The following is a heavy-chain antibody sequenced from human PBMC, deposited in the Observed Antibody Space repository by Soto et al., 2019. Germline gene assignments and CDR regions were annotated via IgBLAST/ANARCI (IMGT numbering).Heavy chain of an antibody. D-gene: IGHD4-17*01. Sequence: QVQLQESGPGLVKPSGTLSLTCAVSGDSISSPHWWTWVRQIPGKGLEWIGGMYHSGSPDYNPSLKSRVTISIDKSKNQFSLNLSSLTAADTALYYCAGTTVTTRLIDYWGQGALVTVSS. V-gene: IGHV4-4*02. J-gene: IGHJ4*02. CDR1: GDSISSPHW. CDR3: AGTTVTTRLIDY. CDR2: MYHSGSP.